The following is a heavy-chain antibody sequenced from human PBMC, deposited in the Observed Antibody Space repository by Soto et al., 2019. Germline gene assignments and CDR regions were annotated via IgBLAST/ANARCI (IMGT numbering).Heavy chain of an antibody. CDR3: AKTITTVGVSSTGRGALLDN. D-gene: IGHD3-3*01. V-gene: IGHV3-30*18. CDR1: GFTFSAFG. J-gene: IGHJ4*02. CDR2: ISNDGNSE. Sequence: QVQLVESGGGVVQPGRSLRLSCAASGFTFSAFGMHWVRQAPGKGLGWVAVISNDGNSEHYADSVKGRFTISRDNSKNTFYLQMNSLSVEDTAMYYCAKTITTVGVSSTGRGALLDNWGQGILVSVSS.